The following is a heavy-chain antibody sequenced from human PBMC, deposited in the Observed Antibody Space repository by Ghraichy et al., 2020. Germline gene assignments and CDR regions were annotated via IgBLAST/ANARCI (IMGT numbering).Heavy chain of an antibody. CDR2: ISSSGSPI. CDR3: ARDRINMGTDY. Sequence: GGSLRLSCAASGFTFSDYYMSWIRQAPGKGLEWVSYISSSGSPIYYADSVRGRFTISRDNAKNSLYLQMNSLRAEDTAVYYCARDRINMGTDYWGQGTLVTVSS. V-gene: IGHV3-11*01. CDR1: GFTFSDYY. D-gene: IGHD1-1*01. J-gene: IGHJ4*02.